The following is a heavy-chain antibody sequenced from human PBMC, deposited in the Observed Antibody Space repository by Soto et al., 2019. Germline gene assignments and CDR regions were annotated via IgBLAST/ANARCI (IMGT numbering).Heavy chain of an antibody. Sequence: TGGSLRLSCAASGFTFSSYWMSWVRQAPGKGLEWVANIKQDGSEKYYVDSVKGRFTISRDNAKNSLYLQMNSLRAEDTAVYYCARSIVRVAKRNWFDPWGQGTLVTVSS. V-gene: IGHV3-7*03. D-gene: IGHD2-15*01. CDR2: IKQDGSEK. CDR3: ARSIVRVAKRNWFDP. CDR1: GFTFSSYW. J-gene: IGHJ5*02.